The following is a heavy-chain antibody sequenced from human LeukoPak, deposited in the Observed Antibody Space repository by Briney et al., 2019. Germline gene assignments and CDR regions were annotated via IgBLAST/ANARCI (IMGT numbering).Heavy chain of an antibody. J-gene: IGHJ6*03. CDR1: GYSFTSYW. V-gene: IGHV5-51*01. CDR2: IYPGDSDT. CDR3: ARNNRHYDYVWGSYRYNYYYYMDV. D-gene: IGHD3-16*02. Sequence: GESLKISCKGSGYSFTSYWIGWVRQMPGKGLEWMGIIYPGDSDTRYSSSFQGQVTISADKSISTAYLQWSSLKASDTAMYYCARNNRHYDYVWGSYRYNYYYYMDVWGKGTTVTISS.